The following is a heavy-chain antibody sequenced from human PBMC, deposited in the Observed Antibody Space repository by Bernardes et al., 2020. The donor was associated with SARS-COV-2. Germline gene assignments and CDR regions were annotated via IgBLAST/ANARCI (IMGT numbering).Heavy chain of an antibody. J-gene: IGHJ6*02. CDR3: QINCYYHMNV. V-gene: IGHV3-74*01. Sequence: GGSLRLSCAASGFTFSSYSMHWVRQAPGKGLVCVSRINGDGSSTSYADSVKDRFTISRDNAKSTQYLQMNSLRVEDTAVYYCQINCYYHMNVWGQGTTVTVYS. CDR2: INGDGSST. CDR1: GFTFSSYS.